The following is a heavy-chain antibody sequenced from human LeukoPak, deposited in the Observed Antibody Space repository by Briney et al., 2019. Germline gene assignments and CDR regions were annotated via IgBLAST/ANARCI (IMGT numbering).Heavy chain of an antibody. CDR3: ARFGGTVVRAYYYYMDV. Sequence: QSGGSLRLSCAASGFTFSSYAMHWVRQAPGKGLEWVAVISYDGSNKYYADSVKGRFTISRDNSKNTLYLQMNSLRAEDTAVYYCARFGGTVVRAYYYYMDVWGKGTTVTVSS. CDR1: GFTFSSYA. J-gene: IGHJ6*03. D-gene: IGHD4-23*01. V-gene: IGHV3-30*04. CDR2: ISYDGSNK.